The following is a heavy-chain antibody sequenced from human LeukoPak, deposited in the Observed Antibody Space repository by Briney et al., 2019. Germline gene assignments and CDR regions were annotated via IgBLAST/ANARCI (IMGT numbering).Heavy chain of an antibody. J-gene: IGHJ5*02. CDR2: INHSRST. D-gene: IGHD2-15*01. CDR3: ARGYRAVVAAYNWFDP. Sequence: PSETLSLTCAVYGGSFSGYYWSWIRQPPGKGLEWIGEINHSRSTNYNPSLKSRVTISVDTSKNQFSLKLSSVTAADTAVYYCARGYRAVVAAYNWFDPWGQGTLVTVSS. CDR1: GGSFSGYY. V-gene: IGHV4-34*01.